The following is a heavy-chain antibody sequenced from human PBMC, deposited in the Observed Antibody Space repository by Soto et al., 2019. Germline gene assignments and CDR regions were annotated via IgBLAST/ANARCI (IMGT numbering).Heavy chain of an antibody. D-gene: IGHD3-3*01. CDR1: GGTFSSYA. CDR2: SIPIFGTA. CDR3: ARSIRFPYYYGMDV. J-gene: IGHJ6*02. Sequence: SVKVSCKASGGTFSSYAISWVRQAPGQGLEWMGGSIPIFGTANYAQKFQGRVTITADESTSTAYMELSSLRSEDTAVYYCARSIRFPYYYGMDVWGQGTTVTVSS. V-gene: IGHV1-69*13.